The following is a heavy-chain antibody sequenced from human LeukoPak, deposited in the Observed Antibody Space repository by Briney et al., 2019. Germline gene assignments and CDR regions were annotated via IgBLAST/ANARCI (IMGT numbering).Heavy chain of an antibody. CDR3: ARDRAFDVLTGYDAFDM. J-gene: IGHJ3*02. V-gene: IGHV3-11*01. CDR1: GFTFSDYY. D-gene: IGHD3-9*01. Sequence: GGSLGLSCAASGFTFSDYYISWIRQAPGKGLEWVSYISSSGSDIYYADSVKGRFTISRDNAKISVYLQMNSLRAEDTAVYYCARDRAFDVLTGYDAFDMWGQGTMVTVSS. CDR2: ISSSGSDI.